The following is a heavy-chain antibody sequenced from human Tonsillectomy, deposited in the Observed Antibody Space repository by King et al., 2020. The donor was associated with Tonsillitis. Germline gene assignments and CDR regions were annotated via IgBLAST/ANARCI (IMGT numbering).Heavy chain of an antibody. J-gene: IGHJ4*02. D-gene: IGHD3/OR15-3a*01. CDR3: ARDRDWAFDC. CDR2: IGSRVSPI. Sequence: VQLVESGGGLVQPRGSFILACVASGFIFSDYSMNCVRQAPGKGLEWLSYIGSRVSPITYADSVQGLFTISRDNAKYSTYLQMNSLSADDTAVYYCARDRDWAFDCWGQGTLVTVSA. V-gene: IGHV3-48*04. CDR1: GFIFSDYS.